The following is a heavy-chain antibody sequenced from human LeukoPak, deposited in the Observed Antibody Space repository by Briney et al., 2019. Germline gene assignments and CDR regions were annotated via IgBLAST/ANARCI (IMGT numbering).Heavy chain of an antibody. Sequence: AETLSLTCSVSGVSITTIDYFWTLIRQPPGKGLEWIGSFSESGNTYSNPSLETRVTLLRDTSKNQFSLMLNSVTAADTAVYFCASTYYYNSATPNRFDTWGQGVVVTVSS. D-gene: IGHD3-10*01. CDR3: ASTYYYNSATPNRFDT. CDR1: GVSITTIDYF. V-gene: IGHV4-39*01. J-gene: IGHJ5*02. CDR2: FSESGNT.